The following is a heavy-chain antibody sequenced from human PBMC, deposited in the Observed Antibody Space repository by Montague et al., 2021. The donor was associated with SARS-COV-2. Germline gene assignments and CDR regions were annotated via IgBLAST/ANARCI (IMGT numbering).Heavy chain of an antibody. V-gene: IGHV4-59*08. J-gene: IGHJ5*02. CDR1: GGSISSYY. Sequence: SETLSLTCTVSGGSISSYYWSWIRQPPGKGLEWIGYIYYSGSTNYNPSLKSRVTISVDTSKNQFSLKLSSVTAADTAVYHCVRGFDPWGQGTLVTVSS. CDR3: VRGFDP. D-gene: IGHD3-10*01. CDR2: IYYSGST.